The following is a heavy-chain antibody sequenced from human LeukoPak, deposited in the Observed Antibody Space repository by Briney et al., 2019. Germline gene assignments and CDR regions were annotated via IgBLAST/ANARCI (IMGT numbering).Heavy chain of an antibody. CDR2: ISGSGGST. CDR3: ATPITMVRGVTDY. D-gene: IGHD3-10*01. Sequence: GGSLRLSCAASGFTFNSYAMSWVRQAPRQGLEWVSAISGSGGSTYCADSVKGRFTISRDNSKNTLYLQMNSLRAEDTAVYYCATPITMVRGVTDYWGQGTLVTVSS. CDR1: GFTFNSYA. V-gene: IGHV3-23*01. J-gene: IGHJ4*02.